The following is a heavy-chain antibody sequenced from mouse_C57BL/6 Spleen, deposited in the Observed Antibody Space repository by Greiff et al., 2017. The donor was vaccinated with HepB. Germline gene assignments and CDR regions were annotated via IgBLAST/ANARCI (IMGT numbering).Heavy chain of an antibody. CDR3: ARSYYGSSYGWFAY. D-gene: IGHD1-1*01. CDR2: IHPNSGST. J-gene: IGHJ3*01. Sequence: VQLQQPGAELVKPGASVKLSCKASGYTFTSYWMHWVKQRPGQGLEWIGMIHPNSGSTNYNEKFKSKATLTVDKSSSTAYMQLSSLTSEDSAVYYCARSYYGSSYGWFAYWGQGTLVTVSA. V-gene: IGHV1-64*01. CDR1: GYTFTSYW.